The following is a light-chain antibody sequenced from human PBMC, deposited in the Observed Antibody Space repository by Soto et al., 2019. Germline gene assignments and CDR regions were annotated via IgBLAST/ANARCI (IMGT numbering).Light chain of an antibody. CDR3: SSYTLTTTL. CDR2: EVN. V-gene: IGLV2-14*01. Sequence: QSALTQPASVSGSPGQSITISCTGGLGIYNYVSWYQQHPGKVPKLLIYEVNNRPSGISDRFSGSKSGDTAALTISGLQAEDAADYSCSSYTLTTTLFGGGTNVTVL. CDR1: GLGIYNY. J-gene: IGLJ2*01.